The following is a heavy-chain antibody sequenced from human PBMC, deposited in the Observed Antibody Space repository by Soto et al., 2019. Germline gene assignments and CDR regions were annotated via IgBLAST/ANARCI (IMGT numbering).Heavy chain of an antibody. CDR2: IWYDGSNK. J-gene: IGHJ5*02. V-gene: IGHV3-33*01. CDR1: GFTFSSYG. Sequence: QVQLVESGGGVVQPGRSLRLSCAASGFTFSSYGMHWVRQAPGKGLEWVAVIWYDGSNKYYADSVKGRFTISRDNSKNTLYLQMNSRRAEDTAVYYCARGEEYNWFDPWGQGTLVTVSS. CDR3: ARGEEYNWFDP. D-gene: IGHD6-6*01.